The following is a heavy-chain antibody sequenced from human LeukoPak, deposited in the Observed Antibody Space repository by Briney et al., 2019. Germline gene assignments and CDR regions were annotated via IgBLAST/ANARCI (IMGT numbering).Heavy chain of an antibody. Sequence: SETLSLTCAVSGSSISSGYYWGWLRQPPGKGLEWIGSIYHSGSTYYNPSLKSRVTISVDTSKNQFSLKLTSVTAADTAVYYCASRTYYYDSTGYFPDYWGQGTLVTVSS. CDR1: GSSISSGYY. J-gene: IGHJ4*02. V-gene: IGHV4-38-2*01. CDR2: IYHSGST. CDR3: ASRTYYYDSTGYFPDY. D-gene: IGHD3-22*01.